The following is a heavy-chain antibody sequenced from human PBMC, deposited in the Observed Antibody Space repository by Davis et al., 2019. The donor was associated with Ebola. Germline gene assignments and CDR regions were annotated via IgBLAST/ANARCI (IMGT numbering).Heavy chain of an antibody. D-gene: IGHD2-15*01. CDR3: ARGYDYYGMDV. V-gene: IGHV4-30-2*01. J-gene: IGHJ6*02. CDR1: GGSISSGGYS. Sequence: PSETLSLTCAVSGGSISSGGYSWSWIRQPPGKGLEWIGYIYHSGSTYYNPSLKSRVTISVDRSKNQFSLKLSSVTAADTAVYYCARGYDYYGMDVWGQGTTVTVSS. CDR2: IYHSGST.